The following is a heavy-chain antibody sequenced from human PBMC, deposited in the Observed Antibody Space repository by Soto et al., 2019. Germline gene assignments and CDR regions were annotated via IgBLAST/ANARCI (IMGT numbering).Heavy chain of an antibody. CDR3: ARDPRSYYGMDV. D-gene: IGHD6-19*01. Sequence: GGSLRLSCAASGFTFSSYAMSWVRQAPGKGLEWVSAISGSGGSTYYADSVKGRFTISRDNAKNSLYLQMNSLRAEDTAVYYCARDPRSYYGMDVWGQGTTVTVS. CDR1: GFTFSSYA. J-gene: IGHJ6*02. V-gene: IGHV3-23*01. CDR2: ISGSGGST.